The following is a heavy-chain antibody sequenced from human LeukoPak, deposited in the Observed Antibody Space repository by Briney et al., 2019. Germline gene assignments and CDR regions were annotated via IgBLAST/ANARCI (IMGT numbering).Heavy chain of an antibody. Sequence: SETLSLTCTVSGGSIHSYWSWIRQPAGKGLEWIGRISGSGTITYNPALQSRLTISIDTSKNQFSLKLMSVTAADTAVYYCARKEMVTMVPRGRYYYMDVWGKGTTVTVSS. CDR2: ISGSGTI. V-gene: IGHV4-4*07. D-gene: IGHD3-10*01. CDR3: ARKEMVTMVPRGRYYYMDV. CDR1: GGSIHSY. J-gene: IGHJ6*03.